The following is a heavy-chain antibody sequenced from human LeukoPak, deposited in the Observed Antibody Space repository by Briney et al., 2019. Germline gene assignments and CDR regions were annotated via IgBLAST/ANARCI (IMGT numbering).Heavy chain of an antibody. CDR3: ARGPNWGDWYFDL. V-gene: IGHV1-69*05. CDR1: GGTFSSYA. CDR2: IITIFGTA. D-gene: IGHD7-27*01. J-gene: IGHJ2*01. Sequence: ASVKVPCKASGGTFSSYAISWVRQAPGQGLEWMGGIITIFGTANYAQKFQGRVTITTDESTSTAYMELSSLRSEDTAVYYCARGPNWGDWYFDLWGRGTLVTVSS.